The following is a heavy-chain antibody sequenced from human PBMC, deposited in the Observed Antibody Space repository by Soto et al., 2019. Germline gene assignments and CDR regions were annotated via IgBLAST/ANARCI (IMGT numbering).Heavy chain of an antibody. Sequence: VASVKVSCKASGYTFTSYGFSWVRQAPGQGLEWMGWIGAYNGYTNFARKLQGRVAMTTDTATSTAYMELRSLRSDDTALYYCARARDPPGEQGFDYWGQGTLVTVSS. V-gene: IGHV1-18*04. CDR2: IGAYNGYT. J-gene: IGHJ4*02. CDR3: ARARDPPGEQGFDY. CDR1: GYTFTSYG. D-gene: IGHD3-16*01.